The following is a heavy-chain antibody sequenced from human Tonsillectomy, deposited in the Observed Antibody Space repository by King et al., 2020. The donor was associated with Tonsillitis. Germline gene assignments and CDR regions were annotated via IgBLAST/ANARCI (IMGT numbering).Heavy chain of an antibody. J-gene: IGHJ4*02. Sequence: VQLVESGGGLVQPGGSLRLSCAASGFTFSSYAMSWVRQAPGKGLEWVSAISGSGGTTYYADSVKGRFTLSRDTSKNTLYLQMNSLRAEDTAVYYCAKSLVGATSPLGYWGERTLVTVSS. V-gene: IGHV3-23*04. D-gene: IGHD1-26*01. CDR2: ISGSGGTT. CDR3: AKSLVGATSPLGY. CDR1: GFTFSSYA.